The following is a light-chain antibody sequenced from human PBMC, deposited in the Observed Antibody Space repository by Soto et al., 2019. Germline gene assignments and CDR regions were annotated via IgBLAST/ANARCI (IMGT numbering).Light chain of an antibody. CDR1: QSVSSY. CDR2: DAS. Sequence: EIVLTQSPAPLSLSPGERATLSCRASQSVSSYLLWYQQKPGQAPRLLIYDASNRATGIPARFSGSGSGTDVTLTISSLQSEEFAGYYCQQYDNWPWTFGQGTKVE. CDR3: QQYDNWPWT. V-gene: IGKV3-11*01. J-gene: IGKJ1*01.